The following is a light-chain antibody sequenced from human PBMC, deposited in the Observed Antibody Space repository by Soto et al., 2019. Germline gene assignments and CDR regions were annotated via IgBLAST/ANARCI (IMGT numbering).Light chain of an antibody. V-gene: IGLV2-14*01. CDR2: VVS. J-gene: IGLJ1*01. Sequence: QSALAQPTSVSGSPGQSIAISCTGTSSDVGGYNYVSWHQQHPGKAPKVLISVVSNRPSGVSNRFSGSKSGNTASLTISGLQAEDEADYYCSSYRSGGIFVFGSGTKLTVL. CDR3: SSYRSGGIFV. CDR1: SSDVGGYNY.